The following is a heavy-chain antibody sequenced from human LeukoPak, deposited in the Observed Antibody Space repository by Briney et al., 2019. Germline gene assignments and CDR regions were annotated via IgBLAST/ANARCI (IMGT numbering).Heavy chain of an antibody. D-gene: IGHD2-15*01. V-gene: IGHV3-30-3*01. Sequence: PGRSLRLSCAASGFTFSSYAMHWVRQAPGKGLEWVAVISYDGSNKYYADSVKGRFTTSRDNSKNTLYLQMNSLRAEDTAVYYCARGPIVVVAALEYAEYFQHWGQGTLVTVSS. CDR1: GFTFSSYA. J-gene: IGHJ1*01. CDR2: ISYDGSNK. CDR3: ARGPIVVVAALEYAEYFQH.